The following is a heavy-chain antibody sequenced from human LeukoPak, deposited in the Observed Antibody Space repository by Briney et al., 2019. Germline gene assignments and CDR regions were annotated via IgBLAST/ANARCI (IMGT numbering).Heavy chain of an antibody. V-gene: IGHV3-53*01. CDR1: GFTVSSNY. CDR3: AGASSGWYYFDY. Sequence: GGSLRLSCAASGFTVSSNYMSWVRQAPGKGLEWVSVIYSGGSTYYADSVKGRFTISRGNSKNTLYLQMNSLRAEDTAVYYCAGASSGWYYFDYWGQGTLVTVSS. J-gene: IGHJ4*02. CDR2: IYSGGST. D-gene: IGHD6-19*01.